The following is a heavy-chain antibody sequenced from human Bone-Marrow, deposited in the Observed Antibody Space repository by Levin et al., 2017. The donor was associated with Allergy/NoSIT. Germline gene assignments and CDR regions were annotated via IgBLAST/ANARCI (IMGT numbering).Heavy chain of an antibody. Sequence: GGSLRLSCAASGFIFDDYAMHWVRQAPGKGLEWVAGVTWSSGRIDYADSVKGRFIISRDNAKNSLNLQMNNLRPDDTALYYCVRDSGTGHYTVWYFDLWGRGTLVTVSS. CDR1: GFIFDDYA. CDR3: VRDSGTGHYTVWYFDL. CDR2: VTWSSGRI. D-gene: IGHD3-10*01. J-gene: IGHJ2*01. V-gene: IGHV3-9*01.